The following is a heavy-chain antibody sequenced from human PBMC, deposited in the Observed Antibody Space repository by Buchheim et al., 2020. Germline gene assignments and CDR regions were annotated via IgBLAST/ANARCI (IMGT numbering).Heavy chain of an antibody. V-gene: IGHV3-11*01. CDR1: GFTFSDYY. CDR3: ARVTSVEWYNWNDGYYYYYYMDV. Sequence: QVQLVESGGGLVKPGGSLRLSCAASGFTFSDYYMSWIRQAPGKGLEWVSYISSGGSTIYYADSVKGRFTISRDNAKNSLYLQMNSLRAEDTAVYYCARVTSVEWYNWNDGYYYYYYMDVWGKGTT. CDR2: ISSGGSTI. J-gene: IGHJ6*03. D-gene: IGHD1-1*01.